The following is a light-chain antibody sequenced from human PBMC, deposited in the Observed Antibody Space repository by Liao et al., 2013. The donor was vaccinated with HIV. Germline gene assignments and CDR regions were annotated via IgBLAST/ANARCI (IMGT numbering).Light chain of an antibody. Sequence: SYELTQPPSVSVSPGQTASITCSGDKLGDQYACWFQQKPGQSPVLVIYQDTKRPSGIPERFSGSNSGNTATLTISGTQAMDEADYYCQAWDSITASYVFGTGTKVTVL. V-gene: IGLV3-1*01. CDR1: KLGDQY. CDR2: QDT. J-gene: IGLJ1*01. CDR3: QAWDSITASYV.